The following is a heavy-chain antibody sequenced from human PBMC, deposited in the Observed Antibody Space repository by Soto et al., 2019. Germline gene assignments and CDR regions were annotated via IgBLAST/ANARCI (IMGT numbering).Heavy chain of an antibody. J-gene: IGHJ6*03. CDR1: GGSISSYY. D-gene: IGHD3-9*01. Sequence: PSETLSLTCTVSGGSISSYYWSWIRQPPGKGLEWIGYIYYSGSTNYNPSLKSRVTISVDTSKNQFSLKLSSVTAADTAVYYCARRSRQKNLTGYFAPVYYMDVWGKGTTVTVSS. V-gene: IGHV4-59*08. CDR2: IYYSGST. CDR3: ARRSRQKNLTGYFAPVYYMDV.